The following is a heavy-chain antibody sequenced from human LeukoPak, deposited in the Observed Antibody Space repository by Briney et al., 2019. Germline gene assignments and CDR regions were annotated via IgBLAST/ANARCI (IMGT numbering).Heavy chain of an antibody. D-gene: IGHD5-12*01. J-gene: IGHJ4*02. CDR3: TWMATIFTVAY. Sequence: GESLRLSCVLSGLTFSDAWMSWVRQAPGKGVEWVGRIRNDRITDYAAPVQGRFSISRDNSKNTFYLQMNSLRTEDTGMYFCTWMATIFTVAYWGEGTLVTVSS. CDR1: GLTFSDAW. CDR2: IRNDRIT. V-gene: IGHV3-15*01.